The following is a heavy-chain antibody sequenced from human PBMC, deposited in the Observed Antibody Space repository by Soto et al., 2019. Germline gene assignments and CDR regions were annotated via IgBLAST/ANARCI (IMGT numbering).Heavy chain of an antibody. CDR2: INPTSST. CDR3: ARVYCSGGSCYGIDY. J-gene: IGHJ4*02. D-gene: IGHD2-15*01. V-gene: IGHV1-46*01. CDR1: GYTFTSYY. Sequence: QVQLVQSGAEVKKPGASVKVSCKASGYTFTSYYMPWVRQAPRQGLEWMGIINPTSSTSYAQKFQGRVTMTRDTSTSTVYMELSSLRSEDTAVYYCARVYCSGGSCYGIDYWGQGTLVTVSS.